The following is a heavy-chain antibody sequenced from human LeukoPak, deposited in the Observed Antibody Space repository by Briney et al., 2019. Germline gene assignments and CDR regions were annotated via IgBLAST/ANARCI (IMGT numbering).Heavy chain of an antibody. V-gene: IGHV1-24*01. CDR3: ARGEAVAGPGPYYYYGMDV. CDR2: FDPEDGET. CDR1: GYTLTELS. J-gene: IGHJ6*02. D-gene: IGHD6-19*01. Sequence: ASVKVSCKVSGYTLTELSVHWVRQAPGKGLEWMGGFDPEDGETIYAQKFQGRVTMTEDTSTDTAYMELSSLRSEDTAVYYCARGEAVAGPGPYYYYGMDVWGQGTTVTVSS.